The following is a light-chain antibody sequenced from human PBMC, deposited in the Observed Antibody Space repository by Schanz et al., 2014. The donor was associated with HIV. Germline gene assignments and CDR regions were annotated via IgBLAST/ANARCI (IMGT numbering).Light chain of an antibody. V-gene: IGKV1-39*01. Sequence: DIQMTQSPSSLSASVGDRVTITCRASQSISSYLNWYQQKPGKAPKLLIYAASSLQSGVPSRFSGSGSGTEFTLTISILQPEDVATYYCQQSYSTPWTFGQGTKVEI. CDR1: QSISSY. CDR3: QQSYSTPWT. J-gene: IGKJ1*01. CDR2: AAS.